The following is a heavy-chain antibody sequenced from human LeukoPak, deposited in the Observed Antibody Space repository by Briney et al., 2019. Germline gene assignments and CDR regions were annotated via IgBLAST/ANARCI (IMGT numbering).Heavy chain of an antibody. CDR1: GFTVSSNY. V-gene: IGHV3-66*01. J-gene: IGHJ3*02. CDR2: IYSGGST. CDR3: ARDSPSSGPQWGAFDI. Sequence: GGSLRLSCAASGFTVSSNYMSWVRQAPGKGLEWVSVIYSGGSTYYADSVKGRFTISRDNSKNTLYLQMNSLRAEDTAVYYCARDSPSSGPQWGAFDIWGQGTMVTVSS. D-gene: IGHD6-19*01.